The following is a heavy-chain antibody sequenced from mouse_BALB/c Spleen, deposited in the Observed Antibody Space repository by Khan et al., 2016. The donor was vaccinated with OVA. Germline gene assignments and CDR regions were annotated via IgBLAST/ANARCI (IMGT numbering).Heavy chain of an antibody. J-gene: IGHJ2*01. CDR2: IYPGDGDT. Sequence: VQLHESGAELAKPGASVKLSCKASGYTFTSYWMQWVQQRPGQGLEWIGAIYPGDGDTRYTQRFKGKATLTADKSSSTAYLQLSSLASEDSAVYYCAWAHVLAGFAYWGQGTTVTVSS. V-gene: IGHV1-87*01. CDR1: GYTFTSYW. D-gene: IGHD1-1*01. CDR3: AWAHVLAGFAY.